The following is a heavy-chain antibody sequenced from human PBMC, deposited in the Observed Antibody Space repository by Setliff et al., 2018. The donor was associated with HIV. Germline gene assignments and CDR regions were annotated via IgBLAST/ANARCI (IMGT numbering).Heavy chain of an antibody. D-gene: IGHD3-22*01. V-gene: IGHV1-2*02. CDR3: ARDYYDSSGYIFFPGLPDY. J-gene: IGHJ4*02. CDR2: INPNNGGT. Sequence: GASVKVSCKASGYTFTGYYMHWVRQAPGQGLEWMGWINPNNGGTNYAQKFQGRVTITTDESTSTAYMELSSLRSEDTAVYYCARDYYDSSGYIFFPGLPDYWGQGTLVTVSS. CDR1: GYTFTGYY.